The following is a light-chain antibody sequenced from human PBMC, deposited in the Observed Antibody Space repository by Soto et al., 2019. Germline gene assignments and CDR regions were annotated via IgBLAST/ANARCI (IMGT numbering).Light chain of an antibody. J-gene: IGKJ2*01. V-gene: IGKV1-5*01. Sequence: INMTQSPSTLLASLGDRVTVPXRASRSISVWFAWYQQRPVXPPKXXXDDXSSLQRGGPSRLSGSGSGTEFTLTISSLQPDDFTNYYCHQYKSDPYTFGQGTKVDI. CDR1: RSISVW. CDR2: DXS. CDR3: HQYKSDPYT.